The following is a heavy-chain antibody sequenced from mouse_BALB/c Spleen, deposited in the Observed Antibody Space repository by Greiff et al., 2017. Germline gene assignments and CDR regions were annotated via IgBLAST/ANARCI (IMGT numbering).Heavy chain of an antibody. CDR2: ISSGSSTI. Sequence: EVQRVESGGGLVQPGGSRKLSCAASGFTFSSFGMHWVRQAPEKGLEWVAYISSGSSTIYYADTVKGRFTISRDNPKNTLFLQMTSLRSEDTAMYYCARGGYDVGYYAMDYWGEGTSVTVSS. CDR1: GFTFSSFG. CDR3: ARGGYDVGYYAMDY. V-gene: IGHV5-17*02. D-gene: IGHD2-2*01. J-gene: IGHJ4*01.